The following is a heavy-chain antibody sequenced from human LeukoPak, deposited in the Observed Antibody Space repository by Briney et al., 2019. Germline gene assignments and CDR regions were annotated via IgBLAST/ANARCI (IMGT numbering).Heavy chain of an antibody. CDR1: GFTFSSYE. V-gene: IGHV3-48*03. D-gene: IGHD5-24*01. CDR2: INSGGSTI. CDR3: ARGGYISY. J-gene: IGHJ4*02. Sequence: GGSLRLSCAASGFTFSSYEMNWVRQAPGRGLEWVSYINSGGSTIYYADSVKGRFTISRDNAKNSLYLQMNSLRAEDTAVYYCARGGYISYWGQGTLVTVSS.